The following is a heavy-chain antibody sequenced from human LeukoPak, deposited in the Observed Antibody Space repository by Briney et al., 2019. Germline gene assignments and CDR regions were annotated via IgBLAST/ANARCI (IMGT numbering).Heavy chain of an antibody. CDR3: ARAVKGYCSSTSCSRWFDP. Sequence: TSETLSLTCAVYGGSFSGYYWSWIRQPPGKGLEWIGEINHSGSTNYNPSLKSRVTISVDTSKNQFSLKLSSVTAADTAVYYCARAVKGYCSSTSCSRWFDPWGQGTLVTVSS. CDR2: INHSGST. J-gene: IGHJ5*02. D-gene: IGHD2-2*01. CDR1: GGSFSGYY. V-gene: IGHV4-34*01.